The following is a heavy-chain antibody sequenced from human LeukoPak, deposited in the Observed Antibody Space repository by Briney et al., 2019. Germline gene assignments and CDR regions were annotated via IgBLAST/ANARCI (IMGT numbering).Heavy chain of an antibody. CDR1: GGSFSGYY. V-gene: IGHV4-34*01. CDR3: ARHLSVVPAALDY. CDR2: INHSGST. Sequence: PSETLSLTCAVYGGSFSGYYWSWIRQPPGKGLEWIGEINHSGSTNYNPSLKSRVTISVDTSKNQFSLKLSSVTAADTAVYYCARHLSVVPAALDYWGQGTLVTVSS. J-gene: IGHJ4*02. D-gene: IGHD2-2*01.